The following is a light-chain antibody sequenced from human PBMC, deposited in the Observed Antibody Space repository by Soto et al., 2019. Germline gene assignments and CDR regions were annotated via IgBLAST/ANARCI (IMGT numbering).Light chain of an antibody. CDR1: STDIGNYNY. V-gene: IGLV2-14*01. Sequence: QSALTQPASVSGSPGQSITISCTGTSTDIGNYNYVSWYQQHPGKAPRLMIYDVSNRPSGVSDRFSGSKSGHTASLTISGLQAEDEADYYCSSYTTSNPVLFGGGTKVTVL. J-gene: IGLJ2*01. CDR2: DVS. CDR3: SSYTTSNPVL.